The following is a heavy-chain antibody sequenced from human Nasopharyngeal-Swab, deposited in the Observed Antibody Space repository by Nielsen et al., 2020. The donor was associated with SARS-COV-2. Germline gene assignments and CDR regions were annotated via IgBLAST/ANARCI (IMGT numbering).Heavy chain of an antibody. CDR3: ARDLSGLLWFGERFDP. V-gene: IGHV1-3*01. Sequence: ASVKVSCKASGYTFTSYAMHWVRQAPGQRLEWMGWINAGNGNTKYSQKLQGRVTMTTDTSTSTAYMELRSLRSDDTAVYYCARDLSGLLWFGERFDPWGQGTLVTVSS. J-gene: IGHJ5*02. CDR2: INAGNGNT. D-gene: IGHD3-10*01. CDR1: GYTFTSYA.